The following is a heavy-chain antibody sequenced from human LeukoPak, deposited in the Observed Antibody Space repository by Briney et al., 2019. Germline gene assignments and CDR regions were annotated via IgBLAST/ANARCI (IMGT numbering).Heavy chain of an antibody. V-gene: IGHV4-4*07. CDR3: ATYDQKLAFDN. CDR1: GGSMSSYY. Sequence: SETLSLTCDVSGGSMSSYYWSWIRQPAGKGLEWIGRMYTSGSTNYNPSLKSRVTMSVDTPKKQFSLELNSVTAADTAVYYCATYDQKLAFDNWGQGTLVTVSS. J-gene: IGHJ4*02. CDR2: MYTSGST. D-gene: IGHD6-13*01.